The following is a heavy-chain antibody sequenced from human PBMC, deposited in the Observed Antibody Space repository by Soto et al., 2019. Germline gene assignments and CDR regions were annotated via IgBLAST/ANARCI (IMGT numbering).Heavy chain of an antibody. CDR1: GGSISSGGYS. J-gene: IGHJ2*01. CDR2: ISHSGST. Sequence: QLQLQESGSGLVTPSQTLSLTCAVSGGSISSGGYSWSWIRQPPGKDLEWIGYISHSGSTYYNLALKSRVTRSVDRSKNQFPLKLRSVTAADTAVYYCARAPGLWGRGTRVTVSS. CDR3: ARAPGL. V-gene: IGHV4-30-2*01.